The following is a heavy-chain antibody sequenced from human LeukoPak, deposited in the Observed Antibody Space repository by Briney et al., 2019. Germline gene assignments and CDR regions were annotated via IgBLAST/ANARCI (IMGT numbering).Heavy chain of an antibody. V-gene: IGHV4-4*07. CDR1: GDSISNYY. CDR2: IYSSGST. D-gene: IGHD3-22*01. Sequence: SETLSLTCTVSGDSISNYYWIWIRQPAGKGLEWIGRIYSSGSTNYNPSLKSRVTMSVDTSKNQFSLKLSSVTAADTAMYYCAREYYDSSGLDYWGQGTLVTVSS. CDR3: AREYYDSSGLDY. J-gene: IGHJ4*02.